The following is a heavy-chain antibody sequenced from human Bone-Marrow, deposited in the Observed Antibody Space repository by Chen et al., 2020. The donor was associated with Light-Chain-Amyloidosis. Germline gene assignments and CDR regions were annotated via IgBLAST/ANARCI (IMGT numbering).Heavy chain of an antibody. V-gene: IGHV5-51*01. Sequence: EVQLEQSGPEVKKPGESLKIPCKGPGKTFPNYWIGWVRQMPGKGLEWMGVIYPDDSDARYSPSFEGQVTISADKSITTAYLQWRSLKASDTAMYYCARRRDGYNFDYWGQGTLVTVSS. J-gene: IGHJ4*02. CDR2: IYPDDSDA. D-gene: IGHD5-12*01. CDR1: GKTFPNYW. CDR3: ARRRDGYNFDY.